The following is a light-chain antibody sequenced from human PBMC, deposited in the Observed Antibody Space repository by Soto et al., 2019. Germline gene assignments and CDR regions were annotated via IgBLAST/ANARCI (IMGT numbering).Light chain of an antibody. V-gene: IGKV3-20*01. CDR3: QQYGTSPPYT. CDR1: QSVSSSS. CDR2: HTS. J-gene: IGKJ2*01. Sequence: EVVMTQSPGTLSLSPGDRATLSCRASQSVSSSSLAWYQQKPGQAPRLLIYHTSSRATGIPDRFSGSGSGTDFTLTISRLEPEVFAVYYCQQYGTSPPYTFGQGTKVEIK.